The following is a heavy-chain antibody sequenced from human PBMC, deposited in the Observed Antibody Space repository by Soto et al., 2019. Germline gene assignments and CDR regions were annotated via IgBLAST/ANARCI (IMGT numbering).Heavy chain of an antibody. Sequence: GGSLRLSCAASGFTFSSYAMSWVRQAPGKGLEWVSAISGSGGSTYYADSVKGRFTISRDNSKNTLYLQMNSLRAEDTAVYYCAKDPVGYDSSGPPFRPLGRPYYFDYWGQGTLVTV. CDR1: GFTFSSYA. V-gene: IGHV3-23*01. CDR2: ISGSGGST. D-gene: IGHD3-22*01. J-gene: IGHJ4*02. CDR3: AKDPVGYDSSGPPFRPLGRPYYFDY.